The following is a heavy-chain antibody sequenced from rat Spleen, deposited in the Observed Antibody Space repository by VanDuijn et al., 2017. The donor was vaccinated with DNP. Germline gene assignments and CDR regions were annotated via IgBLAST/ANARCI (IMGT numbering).Heavy chain of an antibody. Sequence: EVQLVESDGGLVQPGRSLKLSCAASGFTFSDYYMAWVRQAPTKGLEWVATISYDGSSTYYRDSVKGRFTISRDNAKSTLYLQMNSLRSEDTATYYCARLGLRRPVDYWGQGVMVTVSS. J-gene: IGHJ2*01. CDR2: ISYDGSST. V-gene: IGHV5-29*01. D-gene: IGHD1-11*01. CDR1: GFTFSDYY. CDR3: ARLGLRRPVDY.